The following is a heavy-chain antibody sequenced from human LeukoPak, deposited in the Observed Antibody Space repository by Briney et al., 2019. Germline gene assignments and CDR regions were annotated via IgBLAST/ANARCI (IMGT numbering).Heavy chain of an antibody. V-gene: IGHV4-59*01. CDR2: LYYSGST. CDR3: AKDGREYSFDY. CDR1: GGSIRSYS. J-gene: IGHJ4*02. Sequence: PSETLSLTCTVSGGSIRSYSRGWIRQPPGKPLEWIGYLYYSGSTDYNPSLRSRVTISSDTSNNQFSLRLSSVTAADTAVYYCAKDGREYSFDYWGQGTLVTVSS.